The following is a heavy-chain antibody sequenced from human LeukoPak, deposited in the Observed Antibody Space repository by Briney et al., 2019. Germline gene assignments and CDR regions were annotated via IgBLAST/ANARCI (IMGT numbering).Heavy chain of an antibody. D-gene: IGHD3-16*01. Sequence: SETLSLTCTVSAYSISSGYYWGWIRQPAGKGLEWIGRIYTSGSTNYNPSLKSRVTMSVDTSKNQFSLKLSSVTAADTAVYYCARDNVEGVWFDPWGQGTLVTVSS. CDR2: IYTSGST. V-gene: IGHV4-4*07. CDR1: AYSISSGYY. CDR3: ARDNVEGVWFDP. J-gene: IGHJ5*02.